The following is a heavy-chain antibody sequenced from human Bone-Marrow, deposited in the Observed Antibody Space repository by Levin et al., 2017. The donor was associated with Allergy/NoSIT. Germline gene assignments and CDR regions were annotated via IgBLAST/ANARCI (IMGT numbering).Heavy chain of an antibody. V-gene: IGHV3-15*07. Sequence: GESLKISCAASGFTFSGAWLNCVRQAPGKGLEWVGRLKSKTDSGTTDYAAPVKGRFTISRDDSKNTLYLQMNNLKTEDTAVYYCALLEDYYGSGGNWGQGTLVTVSS. CDR2: LKSKTDSGTT. CDR3: ALLEDYYGSGGN. D-gene: IGHD3-10*01. J-gene: IGHJ4*02. CDR1: GFTFSGAW.